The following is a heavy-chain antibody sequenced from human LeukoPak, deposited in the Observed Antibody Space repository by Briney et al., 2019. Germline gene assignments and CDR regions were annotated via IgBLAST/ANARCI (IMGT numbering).Heavy chain of an antibody. Sequence: GGSLRLSCAASGFTFSSYWMNWARQAPGKGLEWVASINHNGNVNYYVDSVKGRFTISRDNAKNSLYLQMSNLRAEDTAVYFCARGGGLDVWGQGATVTVSS. CDR2: INHNGNVN. D-gene: IGHD3-16*01. V-gene: IGHV3-7*03. CDR3: ARGGGLDV. CDR1: GFTFSSYW. J-gene: IGHJ6*02.